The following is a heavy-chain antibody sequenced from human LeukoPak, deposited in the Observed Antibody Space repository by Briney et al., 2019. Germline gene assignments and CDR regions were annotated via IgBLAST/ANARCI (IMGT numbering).Heavy chain of an antibody. Sequence: GASVKVSCKASGYTFTSYAMNWVRQAPGQGLEWMGWINTNTGNPTYAQGFTGRFVFSLDTSVSTAYLQISSLKAEDTAVYYCAREWMVTAILYYYYGMDAWGQGTTVTVSS. D-gene: IGHD2-21*02. J-gene: IGHJ6*02. CDR1: GYTFTSYA. V-gene: IGHV7-4-1*02. CDR2: INTNTGNP. CDR3: AREWMVTAILYYYYGMDA.